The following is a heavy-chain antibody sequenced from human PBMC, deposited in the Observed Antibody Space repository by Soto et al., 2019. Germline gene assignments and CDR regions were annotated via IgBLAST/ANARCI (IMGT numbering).Heavy chain of an antibody. CDR3: ARDLGYCSSTSCYGDYYFDY. CDR1: GGSISSYY. V-gene: IGHV4-59*01. D-gene: IGHD2-2*01. CDR2: IYYSGST. Sequence: QVQLQESGPGLVKPSETLSLTCTVSGGSISSYYWSWIRQPPGKGLEWIGYIYYSGSTNYNPSLKCRVTISVDASKDQFSVKLSSVTAADTAVYYCARDLGYCSSTSCYGDYYFDYWGQGTLVTVSS. J-gene: IGHJ4*02.